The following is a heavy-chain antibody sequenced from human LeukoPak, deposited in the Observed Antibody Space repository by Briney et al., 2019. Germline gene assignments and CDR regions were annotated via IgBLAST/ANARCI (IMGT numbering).Heavy chain of an antibody. Sequence: SETLSLTCAVYGGSFSGYYWSWIRQPPGKGLEWIGEINHSGGTNYNPSLKSRVTISVDTSKNQFSLKLSSVTAADTAVYYCARLGDDYVWGSYRYSFDYWGQGTLVTVSS. J-gene: IGHJ4*02. D-gene: IGHD3-16*02. CDR2: INHSGGT. CDR1: GGSFSGYY. CDR3: ARLGDDYVWGSYRYSFDY. V-gene: IGHV4-34*01.